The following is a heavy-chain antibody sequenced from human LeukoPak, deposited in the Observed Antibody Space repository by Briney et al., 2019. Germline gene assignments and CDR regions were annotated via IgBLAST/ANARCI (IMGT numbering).Heavy chain of an antibody. V-gene: IGHV3-48*01. J-gene: IGHJ4*02. CDR1: GFTFSSYN. D-gene: IGHD2-2*01. Sequence: GGSLRLSCAASGFTFSSYNMNWVRQAPGKGLEWVSYISSRSSTIYYADSVKGRFTISRDNAKNSLYLQMNSLRAEDTAVYYCARALGYCSSASCYYFDNWGQGTLVTVSS. CDR2: ISSRSSTI. CDR3: ARALGYCSSASCYYFDN.